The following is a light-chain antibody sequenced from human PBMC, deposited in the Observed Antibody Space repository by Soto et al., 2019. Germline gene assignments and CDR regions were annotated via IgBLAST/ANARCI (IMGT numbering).Light chain of an antibody. J-gene: IGKJ5*01. CDR1: QSAGNF. V-gene: IGKV3D-15*01. CDR3: QQHNQWPIT. CDR2: YIS. Sequence: EIVMTQSPATLSVSPGERATLSCRASQSAGNFLAWYQQKPGQAPRLLIYYISTRATGIPARFSGSGSGTEFTLTINSLQSGDSAVCYCQQHNQWPITFGQGTRLEI.